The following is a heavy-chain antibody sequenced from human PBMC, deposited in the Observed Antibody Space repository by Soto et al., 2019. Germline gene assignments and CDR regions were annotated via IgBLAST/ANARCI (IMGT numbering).Heavy chain of an antibody. V-gene: IGHV2-5*02. CDR1: GFSLSTRGMS. CDR3: AHVLGYCSGGSCYSGPSDY. CDR2: IYWDDDK. J-gene: IGHJ4*02. Sequence: QITLKESGPTLVKPTHTLTLTCSFSGFSLSTRGMSVVWIRQPPGKALEWLALIYWDDDKRYSPSLKSRLTITKDTSKNQVVLTMTNMDPVDTATYYCAHVLGYCSGGSCYSGPSDYWGQGTLVTVSS. D-gene: IGHD2-15*01.